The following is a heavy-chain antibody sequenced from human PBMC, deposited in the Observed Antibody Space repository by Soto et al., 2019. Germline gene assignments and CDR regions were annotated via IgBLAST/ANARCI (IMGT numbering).Heavy chain of an antibody. J-gene: IGHJ4*02. CDR2: IMPVFGRP. CDR3: ARQFDYDTSGYYYAY. Sequence: SVKVSCKASGGTFSKDTISWVRQAPGQGLEWMGGIMPVFGRPNYAQKFQGRVTITADEYTRTAYMELSRLKSDDTAVYYCARQFDYDTSGYYYAYWGQGTQVTVSS. CDR1: GGTFSKDT. D-gene: IGHD3-22*01. V-gene: IGHV1-69*13.